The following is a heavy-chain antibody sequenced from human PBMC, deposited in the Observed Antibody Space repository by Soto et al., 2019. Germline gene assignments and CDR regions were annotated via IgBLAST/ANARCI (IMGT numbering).Heavy chain of an antibody. CDR2: ISAYHGNT. V-gene: IGHV1-18*01. J-gene: IGHJ5*02. CDR3: ARDQSVTMVRGGLYNWFDP. Sequence: QVQLVQSGAEVKKPGASVKVSCKASGYTFISYGFSWVRQAPGQGLEWMGWISAYHGNTNYAQNLQGKGTMTTDTATSAAYMELRSLRSDDTAMDYCARDQSVTMVRGGLYNWFDPWGQGTLVTVSS. CDR1: GYTFISYG. D-gene: IGHD3-10*01.